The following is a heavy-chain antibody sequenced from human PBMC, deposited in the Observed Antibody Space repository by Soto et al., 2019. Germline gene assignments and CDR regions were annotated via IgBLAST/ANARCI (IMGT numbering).Heavy chain of an antibody. V-gene: IGHV1-69*13. CDR1: GGTFSIYA. CDR2: IIPIFGTA. D-gene: IGHD5-18*01. Sequence: GASVKVSCKASGGTFSIYAISWVRQAPGQGLEWMGGIIPIFGTANYAQKFQGRVTITADESTSTAYMELSSLRSEDTAVYYCARDPNTAMGSDYWGQGTLVTVSS. J-gene: IGHJ4*02. CDR3: ARDPNTAMGSDY.